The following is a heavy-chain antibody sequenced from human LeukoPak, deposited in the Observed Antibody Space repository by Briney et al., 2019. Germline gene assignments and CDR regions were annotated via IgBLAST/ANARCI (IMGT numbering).Heavy chain of an antibody. J-gene: IGHJ5*02. CDR1: GGSFSGYY. CDR2: INHSGST. V-gene: IGHV4-34*01. CDR3: ARRTYQLLSYWFDP. D-gene: IGHD2-2*01. Sequence: SETLSLTCAVYGGSFSGYYWSWIRQPPGKGLEWIGEINHSGSTNYNPSLKSRVTISVDTSKNQFSLKLSSVTAADTAVYYSARRTYQLLSYWFDPWGQGTLVTVSS.